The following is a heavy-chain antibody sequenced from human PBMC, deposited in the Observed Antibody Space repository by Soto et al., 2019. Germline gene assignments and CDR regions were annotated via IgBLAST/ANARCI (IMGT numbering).Heavy chain of an antibody. CDR1: GYTLTELS. V-gene: IGHV1-24*01. D-gene: IGHD2-15*01. CDR3: ATNQVLSIVYYYYGMDV. J-gene: IGHJ6*02. Sequence: QVQLVQSGAEVKKPGASVKVSCKVSGYTLTELSMHWVRQAPGKGLEWLGGFDPEDGETNYAQRFQGRVTMTEDTSTATAYMELSSLRSEDTAVYYCATNQVLSIVYYYYGMDVWGQGTTVTVSS. CDR2: FDPEDGET.